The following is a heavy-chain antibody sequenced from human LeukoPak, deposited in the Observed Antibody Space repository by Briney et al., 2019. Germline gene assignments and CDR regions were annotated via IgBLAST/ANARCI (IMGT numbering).Heavy chain of an antibody. V-gene: IGHV6-1*01. CDR3: ARDLGPGRAYWFDP. Sequence: SQTLSLTCAISGDSVSSNSGGWNWIRQSPSRGLEWLGRTYYRSRWYSDYAVSVEGRITINPDTSKNQFSLQLNSVTPEDTAVYYCARDLGPGRAYWFDPWGQGTLVTVSS. CDR1: GDSVSSNSGG. CDR2: TYYRSRWYS. D-gene: IGHD3-10*01. J-gene: IGHJ5*02.